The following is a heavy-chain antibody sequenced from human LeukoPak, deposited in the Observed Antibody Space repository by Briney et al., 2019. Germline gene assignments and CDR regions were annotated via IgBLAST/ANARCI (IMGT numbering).Heavy chain of an antibody. V-gene: IGHV1-2*02. CDR3: ARTRAGARYFDY. Sequence: ASVKVSCKASGYTFTGYYMHWVRQAPGQGLEWMGWINPNSGGTNYAQKFQGRVTMTRDTAISTAYMELSRLRSDDTAVYYCARTRAGARYFDYWGQGTLVTVSS. J-gene: IGHJ4*02. CDR1: GYTFTGYY. CDR2: INPNSGGT.